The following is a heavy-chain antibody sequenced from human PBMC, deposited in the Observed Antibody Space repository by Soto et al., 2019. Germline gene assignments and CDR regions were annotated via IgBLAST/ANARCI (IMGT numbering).Heavy chain of an antibody. CDR2: ISYDGSSK. Sequence: PGGSLRLSCAASGFTFSSYGMHWVRQAPGKGLEWVAVISYDGSSKYYADSVKGRFTISRDNSKNTLYLQMNSLRAEDTAVYYCAKDAVVAVAGTPHLGHFDYWGLGTLVTVPS. D-gene: IGHD6-19*01. V-gene: IGHV3-30*18. CDR3: AKDAVVAVAGTPHLGHFDY. J-gene: IGHJ4*02. CDR1: GFTFSSYG.